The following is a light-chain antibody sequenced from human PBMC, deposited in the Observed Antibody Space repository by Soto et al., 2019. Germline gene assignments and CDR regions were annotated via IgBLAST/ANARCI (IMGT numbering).Light chain of an antibody. J-gene: IGKJ2*01. Sequence: DIQLTQSPSTLSASVGDRVTITCRASQSISTWLAWYQQKPGKAPKLPISGASILESGVPSRFSGSGSGTEFTLTISSLQPDDFATYYCQQYDRYSYTFGQGTKLEIK. CDR1: QSISTW. CDR3: QQYDRYSYT. CDR2: GAS. V-gene: IGKV1-5*01.